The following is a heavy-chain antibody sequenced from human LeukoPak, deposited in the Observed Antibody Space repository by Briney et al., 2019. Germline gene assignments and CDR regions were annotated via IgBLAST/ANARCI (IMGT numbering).Heavy chain of an antibody. V-gene: IGHV1-2*02. CDR2: INPNSGGT. Sequence: ASVKVSCKASGYTFTGYYMHWVRQAPGQGLEWMGWINPNSGGTYFAQKFQGRVTMTRDTSISTAYMELSRLRSDDTAVYYCARELWGRDGYNVAKAFDIWGQGTMVTVSS. J-gene: IGHJ3*02. CDR1: GYTFTGYY. D-gene: IGHD5-24*01. CDR3: ARELWGRDGYNVAKAFDI.